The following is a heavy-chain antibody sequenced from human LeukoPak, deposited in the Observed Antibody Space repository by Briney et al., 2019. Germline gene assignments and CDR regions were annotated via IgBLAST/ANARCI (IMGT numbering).Heavy chain of an antibody. D-gene: IGHD3-10*01. J-gene: IGHJ3*02. Sequence: GGSLRLSCSASGFSFNKYAVHWVRQDAGKGLEYVSGIHIDCGSSHYAGYAKGRFFISRDNPKNALYLQLTSLRPEETALYCCVKTMVAFGGLIRTDAFDIWGQGTRVSVPT. V-gene: IGHV3-64D*06. CDR2: IHIDCGSS. CDR3: VKTMVAFGGLIRTDAFDI. CDR1: GFSFNKYA.